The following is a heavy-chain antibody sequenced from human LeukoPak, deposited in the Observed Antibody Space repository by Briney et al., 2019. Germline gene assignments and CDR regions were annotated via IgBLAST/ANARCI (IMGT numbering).Heavy chain of an antibody. V-gene: IGHV1-69*04. Sequence: ASVKVSCKASGGTFSSNAISWVRQAPGQGLEWMGRTIPIFGIANYAQKFQGRVTITADKSTSTAYMELSSLRSEDTAVYSCASPEVAAQIPSFDYWGQGTLVTVSS. CDR1: GGTFSSNA. CDR3: ASPEVAAQIPSFDY. J-gene: IGHJ4*02. D-gene: IGHD2-15*01. CDR2: TIPIFGIA.